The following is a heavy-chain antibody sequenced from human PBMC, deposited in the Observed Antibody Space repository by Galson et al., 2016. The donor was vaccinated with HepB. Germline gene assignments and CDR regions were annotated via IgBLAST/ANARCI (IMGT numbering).Heavy chain of an antibody. J-gene: IGHJ4*02. D-gene: IGHD3-22*01. CDR2: IYYNGIT. CDR3: GRSSHYDDSHGFSES. Sequence: SETLSLTCTVSGGSVNNWNYYWGWIRQPPGKGLEWIGSIYYNGITYYNPSLKSRVTISVDTSKNHFSLKMTSVTAADTAVYYCGRSSHYDDSHGFSESWGQGIPVTVSS. V-gene: IGHV4-39*02. CDR1: GGSVNNWNYY.